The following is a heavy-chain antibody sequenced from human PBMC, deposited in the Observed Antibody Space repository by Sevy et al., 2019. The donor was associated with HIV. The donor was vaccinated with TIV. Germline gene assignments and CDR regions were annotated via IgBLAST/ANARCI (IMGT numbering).Heavy chain of an antibody. V-gene: IGHV4-59*13. D-gene: IGHD1-26*01. Sequence: SETLSLSCSFSGDFISTYYWTWIRQAPGKGVDWIGSIQYSGTTSYNPSLKSRVTISIDTSKNQFSLNLSSVTAADTALYFCARGFAIEGLYFDFWGQGILVTVSS. J-gene: IGHJ4*02. CDR2: IQYSGTT. CDR1: GDFISTYY. CDR3: ARGFAIEGLYFDF.